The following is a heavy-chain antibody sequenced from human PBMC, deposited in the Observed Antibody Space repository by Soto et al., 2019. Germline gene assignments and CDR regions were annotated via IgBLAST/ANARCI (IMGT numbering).Heavy chain of an antibody. CDR1: GGSFSGYY. CDR2: INHSGST. Sequence: SETLSLTCAVYGGSFSGYYWSWIRQPPGKGLEWIGEINHSGSTNYNPSLKSRVTISVDTSKNQFSLKLSSVTAADTAVYYCARVLRQWLATGRFDPWGQGTLVT. D-gene: IGHD6-19*01. V-gene: IGHV4-34*01. CDR3: ARVLRQWLATGRFDP. J-gene: IGHJ5*02.